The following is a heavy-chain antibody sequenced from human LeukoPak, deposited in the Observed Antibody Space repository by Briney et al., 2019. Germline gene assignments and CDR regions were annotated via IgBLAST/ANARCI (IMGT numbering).Heavy chain of an antibody. J-gene: IGHJ3*02. CDR3: ASHSHQVGAFDI. Sequence: PSETLSLTCAVYGGSFSGYYWSWIRQPPGKGLEWIGYIYYSGSTYYNPSLKSRVTISVDTSKNQFSLKLSSVTAADTAVYYCASHSHQVGAFDIWGQGTMVTVSS. D-gene: IGHD2-2*01. V-gene: IGHV4-59*12. CDR1: GGSFSGYY. CDR2: IYYSGST.